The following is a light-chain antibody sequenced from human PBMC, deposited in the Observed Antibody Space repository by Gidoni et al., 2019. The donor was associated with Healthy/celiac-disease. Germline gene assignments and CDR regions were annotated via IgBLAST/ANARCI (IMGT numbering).Light chain of an antibody. CDR1: QSISSW. Sequence: DIQMTQSPSTLSASVGDRVTITCRASQSISSWLARYQQKPGKAPKLLIYKASSLESGVPSRFSGSGSGTEFTLTISSLQPDDFATYYCQQYNSRRTFGQGTKVEIK. CDR3: QQYNSRRT. CDR2: KAS. J-gene: IGKJ1*01. V-gene: IGKV1-5*03.